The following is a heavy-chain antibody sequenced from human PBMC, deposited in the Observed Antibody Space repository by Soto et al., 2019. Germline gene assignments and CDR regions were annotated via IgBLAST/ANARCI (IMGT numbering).Heavy chain of an antibody. V-gene: IGHV5-51*01. Sequence: GESLTISCKASGFSFTNYWIAWVRQMPGKGLEWMAIIYPDDSDTRYRPSCQGQVCISAEGSITTAYQQWRSLKAADTAMYYCARSGKSPQSYFDCCGQGALVSVSS. D-gene: IGHD3-10*01. J-gene: IGHJ4*02. CDR3: ARSGKSPQSYFDC. CDR2: IYPDDSDT. CDR1: GFSFTNYW.